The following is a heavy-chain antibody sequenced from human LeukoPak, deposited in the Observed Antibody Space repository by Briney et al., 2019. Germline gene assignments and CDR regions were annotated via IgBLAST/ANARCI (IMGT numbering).Heavy chain of an antibody. J-gene: IGHJ4*02. CDR1: GFKFSDHY. CDR2: SRNKASSYTT. Sequence: PGGSLRLSCAASGFKFSDHYIDWVRQAPGKGLEWVGRSRNKASSYTTEYAASVEGRFTISRDVSESSLYLQMSSLRAEDTAVYYCAKDFEAVAGAVNYDYWGQGTLVTVSS. D-gene: IGHD6-19*01. V-gene: IGHV3-72*01. CDR3: AKDFEAVAGAVNYDY.